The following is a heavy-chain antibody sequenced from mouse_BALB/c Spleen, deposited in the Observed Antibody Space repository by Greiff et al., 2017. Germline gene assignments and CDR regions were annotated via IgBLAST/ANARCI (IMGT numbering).Heavy chain of an antibody. J-gene: IGHJ4*01. CDR2: INSNGGST. V-gene: IGHV5-6-3*01. D-gene: IGHD2-1*01. Sequence: EVQLVESGGGLVQPGGSLKLSCAASGFTFSSYGMSWVRQTPDKRLELVATINSNGGSTYYPDSVKGRFTISRDNAKNTLYLQMSSLKSEDTAMYYCARGGNYYAMDYWGQGTSVTVSS. CDR1: GFTFSSYG. CDR3: ARGGNYYAMDY.